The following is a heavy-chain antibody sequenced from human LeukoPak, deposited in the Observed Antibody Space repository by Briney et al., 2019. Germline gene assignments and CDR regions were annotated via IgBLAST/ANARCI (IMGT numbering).Heavy chain of an antibody. V-gene: IGHV1-2*02. CDR1: GYTFTGYY. CDR2: INPNSGGT. CDR3: ARRRIAVAGSSWFDP. D-gene: IGHD6-19*01. J-gene: IGHJ5*02. Sequence: ASVKVSCKASGYTFTGYYMHWVRQAPGQGLEWMGWINPNSGGTNYAQKFQGRVTMTRDTSISTAYMELSRLRSDDTAVYYCARRRIAVAGSSWFDPWGQGTLVTVSS.